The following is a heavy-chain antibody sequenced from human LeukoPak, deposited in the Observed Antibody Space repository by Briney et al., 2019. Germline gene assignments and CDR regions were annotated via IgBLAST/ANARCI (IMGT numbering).Heavy chain of an antibody. CDR1: GYSISSGYY. J-gene: IGHJ4*02. CDR3: ARPKVLLWFGEPNPYFDY. Sequence: SETLSLTCTVSGYSISSGYYWGWIRPPPGKGLEWIGNMFHSGSTYYNPSLKSRVTISVDMSKNQFSLKLSSVTAADTAVYYCARPKVLLWFGEPNPYFDYWGQGTLVTVSS. CDR2: MFHSGST. D-gene: IGHD3-10*01. V-gene: IGHV4-38-2*02.